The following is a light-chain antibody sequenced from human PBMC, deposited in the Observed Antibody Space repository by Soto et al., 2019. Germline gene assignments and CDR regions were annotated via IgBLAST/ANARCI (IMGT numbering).Light chain of an antibody. CDR2: GVG. CDR1: SSDVGSYSL. J-gene: IGLJ3*02. V-gene: IGLV2-14*02. Sequence: QSVLTQPASVSGSPGQSITISCSGTSSDVGSYSLVSWYQQHPGKAPKLMIYGVGNRPSGVSKRFSGSKSGNTASLTISGLQAEDEADYYCSSYTSSSTPVFGGGTKVTVL. CDR3: SSYTSSSTPV.